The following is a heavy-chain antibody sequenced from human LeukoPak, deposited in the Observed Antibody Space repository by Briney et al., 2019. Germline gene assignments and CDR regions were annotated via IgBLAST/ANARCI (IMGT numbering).Heavy chain of an antibody. J-gene: IGHJ4*02. Sequence: TGGSLRLSCAASGFAFSDHDINWVRQAPGEGLEWVSYVSRSGGAQYYADSVRGRFIISRDNAKNSVYLQMTSLRAEDTAVYYCARDQWRLFDYWGQGTLVTVSS. CDR3: ARDQWRLFDY. CDR1: GFAFSDHD. D-gene: IGHD2-21*02. V-gene: IGHV3-48*03. CDR2: VSRSGGAQ.